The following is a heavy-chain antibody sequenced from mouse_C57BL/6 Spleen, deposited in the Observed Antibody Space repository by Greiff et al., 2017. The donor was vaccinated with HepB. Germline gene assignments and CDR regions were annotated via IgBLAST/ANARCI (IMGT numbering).Heavy chain of an antibody. V-gene: IGHV5-9-1*02. CDR2: ISSGGDYI. J-gene: IGHJ1*03. CDR1: GFTFSSYA. CDR3: TREWDGYFDV. D-gene: IGHD4-1*01. Sequence: EVKLMESGEGLVKPGGSLKLSCAASGFTFSSYAMSWVRQTPEKRLEWVAYISSGGDYIYYADTVKGRFTISRDNARNTLYLQMSSLKSEDTAMYYCTREWDGYFDVWGTGTTVTVSS.